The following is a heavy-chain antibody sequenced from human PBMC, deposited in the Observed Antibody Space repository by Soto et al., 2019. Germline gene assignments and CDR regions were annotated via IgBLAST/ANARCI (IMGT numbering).Heavy chain of an antibody. D-gene: IGHD3-16*01. Sequence: QLQLQESGPGLVKPSETLSLTCTVSGGSISSSSYYWDWIRQPPGKGLEWIGSIYYSGSTSYKPSRNSRVTISVDTSMNQFSLKLSSVTAADTAVYFCATSRPWGELRAGWFDPWGQGTLVTVSS. J-gene: IGHJ5*02. V-gene: IGHV4-39*01. CDR3: ATSRPWGELRAGWFDP. CDR1: GGSISSSSYY. CDR2: IYYSGST.